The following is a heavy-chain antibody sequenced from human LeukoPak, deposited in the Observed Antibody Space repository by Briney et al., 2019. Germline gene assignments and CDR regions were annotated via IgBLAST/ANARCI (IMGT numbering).Heavy chain of an antibody. J-gene: IGHJ4*02. V-gene: IGHV3-48*03. CDR3: ARVVRIPAAGPSFDY. Sequence: GGSLRLSCAASGFTLSSYEMNWVRQAPGKGLEWVSYISSSDSTIYYADSVKGRFTISRDNAKNSLYLQMSSLRAEDTAAYYCARVVRIPAAGPSFDYWGQGTLVTVSS. CDR1: GFTLSSYE. D-gene: IGHD6-13*01. CDR2: ISSSDSTI.